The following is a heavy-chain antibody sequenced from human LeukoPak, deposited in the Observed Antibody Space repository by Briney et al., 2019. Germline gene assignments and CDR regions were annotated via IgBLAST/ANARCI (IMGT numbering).Heavy chain of an antibody. V-gene: IGHV1-2*02. D-gene: IGHD2-15*01. Sequence: ASVKVSCKASGYTFTGYYMHWVRQAPGQGLEWMGWINPNSGGTNYAQKFQGRVTMTRDTSISTAHMELSRLRSDDTAVYYCARDAEGYCSGGSCYNWFDPWGQGTLVTVSS. CDR1: GYTFTGYY. CDR2: INPNSGGT. CDR3: ARDAEGYCSGGSCYNWFDP. J-gene: IGHJ5*02.